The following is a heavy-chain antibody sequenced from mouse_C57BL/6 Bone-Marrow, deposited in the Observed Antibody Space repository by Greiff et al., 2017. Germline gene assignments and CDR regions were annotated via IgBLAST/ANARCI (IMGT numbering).Heavy chain of an antibody. J-gene: IGHJ1*03. Sequence: EVKLQESGPELVKPGASVKIPCKASGYTFTDYNMDWVKQSHGKSLEWIGDINPNNGGTIYNQKFKGKATLTVDKSSSTAYMELRSLTSEDTAVYYCARQHYYGSSYWYFDVWGTGTTVTVSS. CDR1: GYTFTDYN. V-gene: IGHV1-18*01. CDR3: ARQHYYGSSYWYFDV. D-gene: IGHD1-1*01. CDR2: INPNNGGT.